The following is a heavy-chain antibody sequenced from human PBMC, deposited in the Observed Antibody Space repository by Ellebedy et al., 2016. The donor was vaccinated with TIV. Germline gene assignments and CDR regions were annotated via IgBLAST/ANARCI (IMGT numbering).Heavy chain of an antibody. CDR3: ARMERQLVSRYFDY. D-gene: IGHD6-13*01. CDR1: GGSISGYY. J-gene: IGHJ4*02. CDR2: MYEIGNS. Sequence: SETLSLTCSVSGGSISGYYWSWIRQPPGKGLEWIGYMYEIGNSNYNPSLKSRVSILLDTSKNQFSLKLRSVTAADTAVYFCARMERQLVSRYFDYWGQGTLVTVSS. V-gene: IGHV4-59*01.